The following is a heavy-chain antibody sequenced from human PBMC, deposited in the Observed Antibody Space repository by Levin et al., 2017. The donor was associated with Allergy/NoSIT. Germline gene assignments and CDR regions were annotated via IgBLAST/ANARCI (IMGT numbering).Heavy chain of an antibody. CDR2: ISSSSSYI. CDR3: ARQDRSSWFEKSKGDWFDP. D-gene: IGHD6-13*01. Sequence: PSETLSLTCAASGFTFSSYSMNWVRQAPGKGLEWVSSISSSSSYIYYADSVKGRFTISRDNAKNSLYLQMNSLRAEDTAVYYCARQDRSSWFEKSKGDWFDPWGQGTLVTVSS. CDR1: GFTFSSYS. V-gene: IGHV3-21*01. J-gene: IGHJ5*02.